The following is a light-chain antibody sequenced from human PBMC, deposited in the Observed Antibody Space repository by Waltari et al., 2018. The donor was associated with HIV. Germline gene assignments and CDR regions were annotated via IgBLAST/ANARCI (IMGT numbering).Light chain of an antibody. V-gene: IGLV2-14*01. CDR2: EVS. CDR1: SSDLDNFKS. Sequence: QSALTQPASVSGSPGQSITISCTGTSSDLDNFKSVSWYQHHPGKAPKVIIYEVSNRPSWVSYRFSGSKSVHTASLTISGLQAEDEADYFCMSYISSATPEFGGGTNLTVL. CDR3: MSYISSATPE. J-gene: IGLJ3*02.